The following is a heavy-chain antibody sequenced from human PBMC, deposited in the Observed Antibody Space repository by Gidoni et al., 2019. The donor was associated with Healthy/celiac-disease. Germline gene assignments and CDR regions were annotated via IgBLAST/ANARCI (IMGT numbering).Heavy chain of an antibody. CDR2: ISSSGSTI. CDR1: GFTFSSYE. J-gene: IGHJ4*02. V-gene: IGHV3-48*03. Sequence: EVQLVESGGGLVQPGGSLRLSCAASGFTFSSYEMNWVRQAPGKGLEWVSYISSSGSTIYYADAVKGRFTISRDNAKNSLYLQMNSLRAEDTAVYYCAREGSDFALDYWGQGTLVTVSS. D-gene: IGHD3-3*01. CDR3: AREGSDFALDY.